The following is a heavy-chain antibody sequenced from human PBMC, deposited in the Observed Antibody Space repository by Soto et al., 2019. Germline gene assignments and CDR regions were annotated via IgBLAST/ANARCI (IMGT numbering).Heavy chain of an antibody. D-gene: IGHD3-10*01. CDR2: INHSGST. J-gene: IGHJ5*02. CDR1: GGPFSGYY. CDR3: ARGDGGLWFGELRLCNWFDP. Sequence: SETLSLTCAVYGGPFSGYYWSWIRQPPGKGLEWIGEINHSGSTNYNPSLKSRVTISVDTSKNQFSLKLSSVTAADTAVYYCARGDGGLWFGELRLCNWFDPWGQGTLVTVSS. V-gene: IGHV4-34*01.